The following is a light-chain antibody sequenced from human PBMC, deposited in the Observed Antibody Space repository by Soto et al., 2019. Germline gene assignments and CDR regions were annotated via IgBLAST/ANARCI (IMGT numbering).Light chain of an antibody. CDR3: QQYGSSPWT. CDR2: GAS. CDR1: QSVSSSY. Sequence: EIVLTQSPGTLSLSPGERATLSCRASQSVSSSYLAWYQHKPGQAPRPLIYGASSRAISIPDRFSGSGSGTDFALTISRLESEDFAVYYCQQYGSSPWTFGEGTKVEIK. V-gene: IGKV3-20*01. J-gene: IGKJ1*01.